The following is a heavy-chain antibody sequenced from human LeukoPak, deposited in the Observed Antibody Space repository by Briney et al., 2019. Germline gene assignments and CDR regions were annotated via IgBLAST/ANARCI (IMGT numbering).Heavy chain of an antibody. CDR1: GFTFTKFW. CDR2: IQEDGKKE. V-gene: IGHV3-7*01. J-gene: IGHJ4*02. CDR3: AKDHRAYCGGDCVDFDY. Sequence: GGSLRLSCEASGFTFTKFWMSWVRQAPGKGPEWVANIQEDGKKENYVDSVRGRFTISRDNSKNTLYLQMNSLRAEDTAVYYCAKDHRAYCGGDCVDFDYWGQGTLVTVSS. D-gene: IGHD2-21*02.